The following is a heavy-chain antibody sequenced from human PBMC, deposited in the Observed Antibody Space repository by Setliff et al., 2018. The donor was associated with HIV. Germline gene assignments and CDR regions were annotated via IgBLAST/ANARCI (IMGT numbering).Heavy chain of an antibody. D-gene: IGHD3-22*01. CDR3: ARQVPIPGVAVTPIDF. CDR2: VFYTGST. J-gene: IGHJ4*02. Sequence: SETLSLTCTVSGGSIRGYYWSWLRQPPGKGLGWIGYVFYTGSTTYSPSLKSRLTISVDTSQHQFSLKLTSVTAADTAVYYCARQVPIPGVAVTPIDFWGQGTLVTVSS. CDR1: GGSIRGYY. V-gene: IGHV4-59*08.